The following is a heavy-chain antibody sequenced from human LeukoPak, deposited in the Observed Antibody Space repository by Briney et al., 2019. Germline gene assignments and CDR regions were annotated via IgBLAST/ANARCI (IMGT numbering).Heavy chain of an antibody. D-gene: IGHD2-2*01. J-gene: IGHJ6*03. CDR2: IIPIFGTP. Sequence: AVKVSCKASVGTFSSYAISWVRQAPGQGLDGMGGIIPIFGTPNYAQKVQGRVTIPPDAPTSTAYTELSRLRSEDTAVYSCASSSDIVVVPRPQPHPGSYYYCYTDVWGKGTTVTVSS. CDR3: ASSSDIVVVPRPQPHPGSYYYCYTDV. CDR1: VGTFSSYA. V-gene: IGHV1-69*13.